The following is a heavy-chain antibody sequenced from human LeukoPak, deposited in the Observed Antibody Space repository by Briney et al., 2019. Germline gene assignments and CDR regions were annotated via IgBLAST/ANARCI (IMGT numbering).Heavy chain of an antibody. Sequence: ASLKVSCKASGYTFTSYGISWVRQAPGQGLEWMGWISAYNGNTNYAQKLQGRVTMTTDTSTSTAYMELRSLRSDDTAVYYCARQGYYDSSGYYPGDDAFDIWGQGTMVTVSS. J-gene: IGHJ3*02. CDR3: ARQGYYDSSGYYPGDDAFDI. V-gene: IGHV1-18*01. CDR1: GYTFTSYG. CDR2: ISAYNGNT. D-gene: IGHD3-22*01.